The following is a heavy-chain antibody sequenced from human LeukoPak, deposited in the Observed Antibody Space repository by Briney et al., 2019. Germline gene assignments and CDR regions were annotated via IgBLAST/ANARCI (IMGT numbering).Heavy chain of an antibody. CDR1: GYSFTSYD. J-gene: IGHJ1*01. V-gene: IGHV1-8*01. CDR2: MNPNSGNT. CDR3: ASSYCSGGSCYSLDFQH. D-gene: IGHD2-15*01. Sequence: ASVKVSCKASGYSFTSYDINWVRQATGQGLEWMGWMNPNSGNTGYAQKFQGRVTMTRNTSISTAYMELSSLRSEDTAVYYCASSYCSGGSCYSLDFQHWGQGTLVSVSS.